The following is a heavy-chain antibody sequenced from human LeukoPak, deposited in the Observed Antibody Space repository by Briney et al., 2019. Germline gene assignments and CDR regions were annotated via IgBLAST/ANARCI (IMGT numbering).Heavy chain of an antibody. Sequence: GESLKISCKGSGYSFTSCWIGWVRQMPGKGLEWMGIIYPGDSDTRYSPSFQGQVIISADKSISTAYLQWSSLKASDTAMYYCARIIVVVTAIHFDYWGQGTLVTVSS. V-gene: IGHV5-51*01. CDR2: IYPGDSDT. D-gene: IGHD2-21*02. CDR3: ARIIVVVTAIHFDY. CDR1: GYSFTSCW. J-gene: IGHJ4*02.